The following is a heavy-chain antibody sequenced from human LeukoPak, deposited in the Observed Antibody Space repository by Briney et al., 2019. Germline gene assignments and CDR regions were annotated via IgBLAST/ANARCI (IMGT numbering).Heavy chain of an antibody. CDR2: INPIGST. CDR1: GGSFSGNY. V-gene: IGHV4-34*04. D-gene: IGHD3-10*01. Sequence: SETLSLTCAVHGGSFSGNYWSWVRHPPGKGLEWIGEINPIGSTNNYTYLKSRATISVDTSKTQFSRKLISLTAADTAGHSCARGVPGYYYYYMDVWGKGMTVTISS. J-gene: IGHJ6*03. CDR3: ARGVPGYYYYYMDV.